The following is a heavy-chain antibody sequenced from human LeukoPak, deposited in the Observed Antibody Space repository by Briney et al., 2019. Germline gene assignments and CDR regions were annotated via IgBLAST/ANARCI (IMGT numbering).Heavy chain of an antibody. CDR3: ARTYLVGWYFDL. CDR1: GFTFSSYA. CDR2: ISGSGGST. D-gene: IGHD1-7*01. V-gene: IGHV3-23*01. Sequence: PGGSLRLSCAASGFTFSSYAMSWVRQAPGKGLEWVSAISGSGGSTYYADSVKGRFTISRDNAKNTLYLQMNSLRAEDTAVYYCARTYLVGWYFDLWGRGALVTVSS. J-gene: IGHJ2*01.